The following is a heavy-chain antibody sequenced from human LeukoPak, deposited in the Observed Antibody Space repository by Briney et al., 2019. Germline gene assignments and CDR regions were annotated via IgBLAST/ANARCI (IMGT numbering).Heavy chain of an antibody. CDR1: GFTFSSYG. CDR3: ARDSLTMIVGRQKRGLDY. Sequence: GGSLRLPCAPSGFTFSSYGMHWVRQAPGKGLEWVAFIRYDGSNKYYADSVKGRFTISRDNAKNSLYLQMNSLRAEDTAVYYCARDSLTMIVGRQKRGLDYWGQGTLVTVSS. J-gene: IGHJ4*02. D-gene: IGHD3-22*01. CDR2: IRYDGSNK. V-gene: IGHV3-30*02.